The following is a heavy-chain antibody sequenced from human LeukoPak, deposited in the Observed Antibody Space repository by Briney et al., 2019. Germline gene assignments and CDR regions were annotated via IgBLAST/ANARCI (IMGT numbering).Heavy chain of an antibody. CDR3: AACPYTSGACDY. Sequence: GGFLRLSCAASGFTFSDHFMDWVRQAPGKGLEWVGRSKNKADSYATYSAASVKSRFTISRDDSKNSLSLQMNSLKTEDTAIYFCAACPYTSGACDYWGQGTLVTVSS. CDR2: SKNKADSYAT. D-gene: IGHD6-25*01. J-gene: IGHJ4*02. CDR1: GFTFSDHF. V-gene: IGHV3-72*01.